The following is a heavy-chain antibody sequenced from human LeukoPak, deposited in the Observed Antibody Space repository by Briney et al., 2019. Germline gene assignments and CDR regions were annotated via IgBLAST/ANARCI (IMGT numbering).Heavy chain of an antibody. CDR2: ISYDGSNK. Sequence: QTGGSLRLSCAASGFTFSSYAMHWVRQAPGKGLEWVAVISYDGSNKYYADSVKGRFTISRDNSKNTLYLQMNSLRAEDTAVYYCAKDYNFYGDYVVVGSYFDYWGQGTLVTVSS. V-gene: IGHV3-30*04. D-gene: IGHD4-17*01. CDR1: GFTFSSYA. CDR3: AKDYNFYGDYVVVGSYFDY. J-gene: IGHJ4*02.